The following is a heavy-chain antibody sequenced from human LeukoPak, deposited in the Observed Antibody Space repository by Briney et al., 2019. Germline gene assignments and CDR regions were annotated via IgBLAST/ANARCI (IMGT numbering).Heavy chain of an antibody. J-gene: IGHJ4*02. CDR2: ISSSSSYI. D-gene: IGHD3-22*01. V-gene: IGHV3-21*01. CDR1: GFPFSSYS. CDR3: ASPSSGYRFY. Sequence: GSLRLSCAASGFPFSSYSMNWVRQAPGKGLEWVSSISSSSSYIYYADSVKGRFTISRDNAKNSLYLQMNSLRAEDTAVYYCASPSSGYRFYWGQGTLVTVSS.